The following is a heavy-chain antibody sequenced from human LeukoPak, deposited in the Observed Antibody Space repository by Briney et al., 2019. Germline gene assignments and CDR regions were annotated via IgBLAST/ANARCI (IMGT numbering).Heavy chain of an antibody. Sequence: SETLSLTCTVSGGSISSYYWGWIRQPPGKGLEWIGTISYTGNTYYNPSLKSRVTISVDTSKNQFSLKLSSVTAADTTVYYCARQDSSGYYDYYFDYWGQGTLVTVSS. CDR3: ARQDSSGYYDYYFDY. V-gene: IGHV4-39*01. CDR2: ISYTGNT. CDR1: GGSISSYY. J-gene: IGHJ4*02. D-gene: IGHD3-22*01.